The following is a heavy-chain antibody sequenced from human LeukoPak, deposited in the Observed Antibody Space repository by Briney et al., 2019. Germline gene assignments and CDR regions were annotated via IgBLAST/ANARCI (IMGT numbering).Heavy chain of an antibody. Sequence: SQTLSLTCTVSGGSISSGGYYWSWIRQHPGKGLEWIGYICYSGSTYYNPSLKSRVTISVDTSKNQFSLKLSSVTAADTAVYYCARESVFENYFDYWGQGTLVTVSS. CDR1: GGSISSGGYY. J-gene: IGHJ4*02. D-gene: IGHD5/OR15-5a*01. CDR3: ARESVFENYFDY. V-gene: IGHV4-31*03. CDR2: ICYSGST.